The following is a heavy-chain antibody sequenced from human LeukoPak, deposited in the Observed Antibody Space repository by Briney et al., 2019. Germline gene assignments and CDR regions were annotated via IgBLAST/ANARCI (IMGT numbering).Heavy chain of an antibody. CDR2: IKEDGSEK. CDR1: GVTFSSEW. V-gene: IGHV3-7*01. CDR3: ARGPIFGVVMSFDY. Sequence: GGSLRLSCAASGVTFSSEWMSWGGQAPGKGGEWGGNIKEDGSEKDYVDSVKGGFTISREKPKKRVYLQRNRERAEDTAVYYCARGPIFGVVMSFDYWGQGTLVTVSS. D-gene: IGHD3-3*01. J-gene: IGHJ4*02.